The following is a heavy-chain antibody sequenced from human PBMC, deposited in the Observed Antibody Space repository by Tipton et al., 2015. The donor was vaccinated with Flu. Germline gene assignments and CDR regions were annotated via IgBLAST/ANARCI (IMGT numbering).Heavy chain of an antibody. CDR3: GRGRGVYCGGDRCYSCYYDY. CDR1: GFNFDDYG. CDR2: TRSKAFGATT. V-gene: IGHV3-49*01. Sequence: SLRLSCKASGFNFDDYGVSWFRRAPGKGLEWISFTRSKAFGATTEYTASVKGRFSTSTDDSKTIAYLQMNSLKTEDTAVYYCGRGRGVYCGGDRCYSCYYDYWGQGTLVTVSS. J-gene: IGHJ4*02. D-gene: IGHD2-21*01.